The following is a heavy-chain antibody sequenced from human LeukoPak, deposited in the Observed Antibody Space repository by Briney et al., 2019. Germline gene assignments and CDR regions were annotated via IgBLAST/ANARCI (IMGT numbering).Heavy chain of an antibody. J-gene: IGHJ3*02. CDR1: VGSISSDY. CDR2: IYYSGST. V-gene: IGHV4-59*01. Sequence: SETLSLTCTVSVGSISSDYWSWIRQPPGKGLEWIGYIYYSGSTNYNPSLKSRVTISLDTSKNQISLKLSSVTAADTAVYYCARDGPKPDAFDIWGQGTMVTVSS. CDR3: ARDGPKPDAFDI.